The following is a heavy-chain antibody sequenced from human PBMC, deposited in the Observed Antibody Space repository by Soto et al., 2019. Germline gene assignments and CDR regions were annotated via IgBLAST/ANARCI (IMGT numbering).Heavy chain of an antibody. D-gene: IGHD3-3*01. J-gene: IGHJ4*02. CDR3: AKLTGYYTPFDY. CDR2: ISGSGGST. V-gene: IGHV3-23*01. CDR1: GFTFSSCA. Sequence: GGSLRLSCAASGFTFSSCAMSWVRQAPGKGLEWVSAISGSGGSTYYADSVKGRFTISRDNSKNTLYLQMDSLRAEDTAVYYCAKLTGYYTPFDYWGQGTLVTVSS.